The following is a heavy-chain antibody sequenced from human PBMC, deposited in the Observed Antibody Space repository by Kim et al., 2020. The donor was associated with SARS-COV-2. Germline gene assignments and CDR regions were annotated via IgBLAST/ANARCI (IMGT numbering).Heavy chain of an antibody. CDR3: ATPSMVRESYGMDV. J-gene: IGHJ6*02. V-gene: IGHV5-51*01. D-gene: IGHD3-10*01. Sequence: SPSFQGQVTISADKSISTAYLQWSSLKASDTAMYYCATPSMVRESYGMDVWGQGTTVTVSS.